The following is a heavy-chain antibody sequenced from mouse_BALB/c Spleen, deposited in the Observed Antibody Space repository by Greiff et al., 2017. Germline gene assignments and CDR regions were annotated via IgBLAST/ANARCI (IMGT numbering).Heavy chain of an antibody. CDR1: GFNIKDIY. Sequence: VQLQQSGAELVKPGASVKLSCTASGFNIKDIYMHWVKQRPEQGLEWIGRIDPANGNTKYDPKFQGKATITADTSSNTAYLQLSSLTSEDTAVYYCAGGSGGFDYWGQGTTLTVSS. CDR3: AGGSGGFDY. J-gene: IGHJ2*01. D-gene: IGHD1-1*01. V-gene: IGHV14-3*02. CDR2: IDPANGNT.